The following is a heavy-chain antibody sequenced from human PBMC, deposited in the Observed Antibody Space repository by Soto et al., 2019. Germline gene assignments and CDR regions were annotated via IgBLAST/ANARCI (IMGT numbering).Heavy chain of an antibody. J-gene: IGHJ4*02. Sequence: GESLKISCAASGFTFSSYSMNWVRQAPGKGLEWVSSISSSSSYIYYADSVKGRFTISRDKAKNSLYLQMNSLRAEDTAVYYCASMTTVTAADYWGQGTLVTVSS. CDR3: ASMTTVTAADY. CDR2: ISSSSSYI. V-gene: IGHV3-21*01. D-gene: IGHD4-17*01. CDR1: GFTFSSYS.